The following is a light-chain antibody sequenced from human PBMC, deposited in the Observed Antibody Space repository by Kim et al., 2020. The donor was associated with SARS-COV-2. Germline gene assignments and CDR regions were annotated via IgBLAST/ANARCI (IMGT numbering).Light chain of an antibody. CDR3: LRYNDYSGT. Sequence: ATVGDRVTISCRASQSVSNWLDWYQQKPGKATKLLIYKASSLQGGVPSRFSGGGSGTEFTLTISSLQPDDFAIYYCLRYNDYSGTFGQGTKLEI. J-gene: IGKJ2*01. V-gene: IGKV1-5*03. CDR2: KAS. CDR1: QSVSNW.